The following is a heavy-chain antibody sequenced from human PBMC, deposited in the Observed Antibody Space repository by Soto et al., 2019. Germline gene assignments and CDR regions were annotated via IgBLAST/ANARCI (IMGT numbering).Heavy chain of an antibody. Sequence: QVQLQESGPGLVKPSGTLSLTCAVSGDSVSSPYWWRWVRQPPGKGLEWIGEVFHTGTTSYNPSLRSRVTISMDKSNNQFSLDLSSVTAADTAVYYCARSAGWYAVHSWGPGTLVIVSS. CDR1: GDSVSSPYW. CDR3: ARSAGWYAVHS. J-gene: IGHJ4*02. CDR2: VFHTGTT. V-gene: IGHV4-4*02. D-gene: IGHD6-19*01.